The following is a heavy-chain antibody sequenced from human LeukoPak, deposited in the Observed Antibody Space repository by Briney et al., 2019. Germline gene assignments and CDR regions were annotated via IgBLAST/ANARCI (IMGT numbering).Heavy chain of an antibody. V-gene: IGHV4-59*01. CDR1: GGSMSSYY. CDR3: ATSIAARNYYYYMDV. Sequence: PSETLSLTCTVSGGSMSSYYWSWIRQPPGKGLEWIGYIYYSGSTNYNPSLKSRVTISVDTSKNQFSLKLSSVTAADTAVYYCATSIAARNYYYYMDVWGKGTMVTVSS. J-gene: IGHJ6*03. D-gene: IGHD6-6*01. CDR2: IYYSGST.